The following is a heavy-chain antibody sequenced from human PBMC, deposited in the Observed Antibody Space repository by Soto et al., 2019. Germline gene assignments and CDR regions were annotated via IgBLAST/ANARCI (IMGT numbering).Heavy chain of an antibody. Sequence: VSVKVSCKASGYTFTSYDINWVRQATGQGLEWMGWMNPNSGNTGYAQKFQGRVTMTRNTSISTAYMELSSLRSEDTAVYYCARGTTVTTYYYYYYYMDVWGKGTTVTVSS. CDR1: GYTFTSYD. V-gene: IGHV1-8*01. J-gene: IGHJ6*03. CDR3: ARGTTVTTYYYYYYYMDV. D-gene: IGHD4-17*01. CDR2: MNPNSGNT.